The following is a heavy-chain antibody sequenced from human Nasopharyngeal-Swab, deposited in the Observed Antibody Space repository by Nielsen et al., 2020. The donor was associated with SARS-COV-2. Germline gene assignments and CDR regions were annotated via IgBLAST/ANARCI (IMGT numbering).Heavy chain of an antibody. J-gene: IGHJ3*01. Sequence: SLKISCAASGFTFDDYTMHWVRQAPGKGLEWVSGINWNSGSITYADSVKGRFTISRDNAKNFLYLQMNSLRAEDTALYYCAKGGRIAMIEDFWGQGTMVTVSS. V-gene: IGHV3-9*01. CDR3: AKGGRIAMIEDF. D-gene: IGHD3-22*01. CDR2: INWNSGSI. CDR1: GFTFDDYT.